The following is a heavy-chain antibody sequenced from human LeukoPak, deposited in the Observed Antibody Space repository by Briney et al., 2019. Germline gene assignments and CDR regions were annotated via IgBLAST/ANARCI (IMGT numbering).Heavy chain of an antibody. CDR1: GYTFTSYG. V-gene: IGHV1-18*01. CDR3: ARDDQLLIPNDY. D-gene: IGHD2-2*01. J-gene: IGHJ4*02. CDR2: ISAYNGNT. Sequence: ASVKVSCKASGYTFTSYGISWVRQAPGQGLEWMGWISAYNGNTNYAQKLQGRVTMTTDTSTSTAYMELRSLRSDGTAVYYCARDDQLLIPNDYWGQGTLVTVSS.